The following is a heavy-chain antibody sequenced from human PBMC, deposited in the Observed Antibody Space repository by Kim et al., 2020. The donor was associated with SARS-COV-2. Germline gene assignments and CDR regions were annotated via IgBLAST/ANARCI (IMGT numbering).Heavy chain of an antibody. CDR3: ARGYYYGSGSYIPLDY. D-gene: IGHD3-10*01. Sequence: KFQGRVTITADESTSTAYMELSSLRSEDTAVYYCARGYYYGSGSYIPLDYWGQGTLVTVSS. J-gene: IGHJ4*02. V-gene: IGHV1-69*01.